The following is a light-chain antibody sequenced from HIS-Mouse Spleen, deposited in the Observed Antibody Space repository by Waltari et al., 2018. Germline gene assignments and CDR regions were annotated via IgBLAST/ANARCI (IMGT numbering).Light chain of an antibody. CDR1: QGISSA. CDR2: DAS. CDR3: QQFNSYPLT. V-gene: IGKV1-13*02. J-gene: IGKJ4*01. Sequence: AIQLTQSPSSLSASVGTRVPITCRASQGISSALAWYQQKPGKAPKLLIYDASSLESGVPSRFSGSGSGTDFTLTISSLQTEDFATYYCQQFNSYPLTFGGGTKVEIK.